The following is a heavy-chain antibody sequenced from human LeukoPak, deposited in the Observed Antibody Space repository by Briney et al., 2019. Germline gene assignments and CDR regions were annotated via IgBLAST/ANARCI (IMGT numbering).Heavy chain of an antibody. V-gene: IGHV4-39*07. CDR2: IYYSGST. CDR1: GGSISSSSYY. CDR3: ARDGRFGAFDI. J-gene: IGHJ3*02. D-gene: IGHD3-16*01. Sequence: PSETLSLTCTVSGGSISSSSYYWGWGRQPPGTGLEWIGSIYYSGSTYYNPSLKSRVTISIDTSKNQFSLKLSSVTAADTAVYYCARDGRFGAFDIWGQGTMVTVSS.